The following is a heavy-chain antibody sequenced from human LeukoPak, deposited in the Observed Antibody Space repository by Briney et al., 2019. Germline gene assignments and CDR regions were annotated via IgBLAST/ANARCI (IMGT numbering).Heavy chain of an antibody. J-gene: IGHJ6*03. Sequence: WASVKVSCKASGGTFSSYAISWVRQAPGQGLEWMGIINPSGGSTNYAQKFQGRVTMTRDTSTSTVYMELSSLRSEDTAVYYCARDKLPPLREYYYYYMDVWGKGTTVTVSS. CDR2: INPSGGST. V-gene: IGHV1-46*01. D-gene: IGHD1-1*01. CDR1: GGTFSSYA. CDR3: ARDKLPPLREYYYYYMDV.